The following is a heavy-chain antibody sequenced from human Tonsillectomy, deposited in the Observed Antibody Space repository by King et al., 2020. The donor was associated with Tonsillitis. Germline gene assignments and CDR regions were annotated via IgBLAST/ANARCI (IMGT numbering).Heavy chain of an antibody. J-gene: IGHJ4*02. CDR3: TRFEYRTIY. CDR2: IRSKAYGGTT. Sequence: VQLVESGGGLVQPGRSLRLSCTASGFTFGDYAMSWVRQAPGKGLEWVGFIRSKAYGGTTEYAASVKGRFTISRDDSKSIAYLQMNSLKTEDTAVYYCTRFEYRTIYWGQGTRVTVSS. D-gene: IGHD6-6*01. CDR1: GFTFGDYA. V-gene: IGHV3-49*04.